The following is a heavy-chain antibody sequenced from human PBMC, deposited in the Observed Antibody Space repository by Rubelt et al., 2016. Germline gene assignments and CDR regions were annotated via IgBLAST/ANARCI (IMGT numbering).Heavy chain of an antibody. V-gene: IGHV1-8*01. J-gene: IGHJ4*02. CDR2: MNPNSGNT. Sequence: QVQLVQSGAEVKKPGASVKVSCKASGYTFTSYDINWVRQATGQGLEWMGWMNPNSGNTGYAQKFQGRVTITADESTSTAYMELSSLRSEDTAVYYCARAYDYGDYVPYLDSWGQGTLVTVSS. CDR3: ARAYDYGDYVPYLDS. D-gene: IGHD4-17*01. CDR1: GYTFTSYD.